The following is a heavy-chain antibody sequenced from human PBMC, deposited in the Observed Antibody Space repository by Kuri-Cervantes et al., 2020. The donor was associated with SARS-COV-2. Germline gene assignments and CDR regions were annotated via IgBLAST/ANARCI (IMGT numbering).Heavy chain of an antibody. CDR3: ARVFTASFDF. CDR2: IYHSGTT. CDR1: GSSVSSPNY. V-gene: IGHV4-38-2*02. J-gene: IGHJ4*02. Sequence: SETLSLTCTVSGSSVSSPNYWGWLRQPPGKGLEWIGSIYHSGTTYYNPSLKSRVTLSVDTSKNHFSLRLSSLTAADAAVYYCARVFTASFDFWGQGTLVTVSS.